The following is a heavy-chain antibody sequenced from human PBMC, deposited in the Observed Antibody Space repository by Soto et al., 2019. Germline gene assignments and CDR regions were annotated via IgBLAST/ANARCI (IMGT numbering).Heavy chain of an antibody. Sequence: EVQLLESGGGLVQPGGSLRLSCAASGFTFINYAMTWVRQAPGKGLEWVSGISGSGGNTYYADSVKGRFTISRDQAKDTLYLQMNRLRAADTAVYYCARDRDIYGTFDYWGQGPLVTVSS. D-gene: IGHD5-18*01. CDR2: ISGSGGNT. CDR3: ARDRDIYGTFDY. J-gene: IGHJ4*02. V-gene: IGHV3-23*01. CDR1: GFTFINYA.